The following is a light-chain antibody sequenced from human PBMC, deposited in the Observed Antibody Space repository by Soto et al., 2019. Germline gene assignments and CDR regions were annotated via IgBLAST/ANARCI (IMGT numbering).Light chain of an antibody. CDR3: QQYGSSPPYT. CDR1: QSVSNNY. J-gene: IGKJ2*01. V-gene: IGKV3-20*01. Sequence: EVVLTQSPGTLSLSPGERASLSCRASQSVSNNYLAWYQQKPGQPPKLLIFGSSDRATGIPDRFSGSGSGTDFTLTISRKEPEDFAVYYCQQYGSSPPYTFGQGTKLEIK. CDR2: GSS.